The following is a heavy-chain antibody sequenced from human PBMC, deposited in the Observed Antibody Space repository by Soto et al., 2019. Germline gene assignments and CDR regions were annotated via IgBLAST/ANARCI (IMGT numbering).Heavy chain of an antibody. J-gene: IGHJ4*02. D-gene: IGHD3-16*01. CDR2: IYHRGST. V-gene: IGHV4-4*02. Sequence: QVQLQESGPGLVKPSGTLSLTCAVSGGSISSSNWWSWVRRPPVKGLEWIGEIYHRGSTNYNPSFKSRVTISVDKSKNQFSLKPSSVTAADTAVYYCARALGSTDLFDYCGQGTLVTVSS. CDR1: GGSISSSNW. CDR3: ARALGSTDLFDY.